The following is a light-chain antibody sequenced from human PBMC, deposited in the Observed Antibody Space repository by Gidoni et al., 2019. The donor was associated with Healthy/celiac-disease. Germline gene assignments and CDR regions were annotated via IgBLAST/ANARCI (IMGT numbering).Light chain of an antibody. Sequence: LSCRASQSFSGSYLTWYQQKPGQAPRLLIYGASTRATSIPARFSGSGSGTDFTLTISSLQPEDFAVYYCQQDYNFRTFXXXTKVEIK. V-gene: IGKV3D-7*01. CDR2: GAS. CDR1: QSFSGSY. J-gene: IGKJ1*01. CDR3: QQDYNFRT.